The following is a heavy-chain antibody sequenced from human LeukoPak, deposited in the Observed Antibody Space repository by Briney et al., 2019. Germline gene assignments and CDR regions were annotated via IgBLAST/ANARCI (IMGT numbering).Heavy chain of an antibody. Sequence: GESLKISCKGSGYSFTSYWIGWVRQMPGKGLEWMGIIYPGDSDTRYSPSFQGQVTISADKSISTAYLQWSSLKASDTAMYYRARLREPGGIAAQAWYYFDYWGQGTLVTVSS. CDR1: GYSFTSYW. J-gene: IGHJ4*02. D-gene: IGHD6-6*01. V-gene: IGHV5-51*01. CDR3: ARLREPGGIAAQAWYYFDY. CDR2: IYPGDSDT.